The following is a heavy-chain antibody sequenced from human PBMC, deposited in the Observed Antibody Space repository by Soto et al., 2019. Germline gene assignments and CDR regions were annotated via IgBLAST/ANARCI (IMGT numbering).Heavy chain of an antibody. CDR3: ARDGDYYGMDV. CDR1: GGSISSGGYY. V-gene: IGHV4-31*03. J-gene: IGHJ6*02. Sequence: SETLSLTCTVSGGSISSGGYYWSWIRQHPGKGLEWIGYIYYSGSTYYNPSLKSRVTISVDTSKNRFSLKLSSVTAADTAVYYCARDGDYYGMDVWGQGTTVTVS. D-gene: IGHD3-16*01. CDR2: IYYSGST.